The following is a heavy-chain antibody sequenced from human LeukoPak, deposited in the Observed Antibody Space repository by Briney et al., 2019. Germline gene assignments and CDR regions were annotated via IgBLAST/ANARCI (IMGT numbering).Heavy chain of an antibody. J-gene: IGHJ3*02. CDR2: ISSSSSYI. CDR3: GRSRTDYGVNSGDDAFDI. CDR1: GFTFSSYS. Sequence: GGSLRLSCAASGFTFSSYSMNWVRQAPGKGLEWVSSISSSSSYIYYADSVKGRFTISRDNAKNSLYLQMNSLRAKDTAVYYCGRSRTDYGVNSGDDAFDIWGQGTMVTVSS. D-gene: IGHD4-23*01. V-gene: IGHV3-21*01.